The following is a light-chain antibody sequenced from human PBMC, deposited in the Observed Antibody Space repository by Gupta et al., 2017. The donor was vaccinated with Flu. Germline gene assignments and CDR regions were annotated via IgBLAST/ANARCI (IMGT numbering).Light chain of an antibody. V-gene: IGKV2-28*01. J-gene: IGKJ1*01. CDR3: MQALHTPPT. CDR2: LGS. Sequence: LDWYLQKPGQSPQLLIYLGSNRASGVPDRFSGGGSGTTFTLKISRVAAEDVGIYYCMQALHTPPTFGQGTKVEVK.